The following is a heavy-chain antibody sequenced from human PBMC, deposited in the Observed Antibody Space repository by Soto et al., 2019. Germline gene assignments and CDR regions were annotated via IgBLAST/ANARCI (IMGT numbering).Heavy chain of an antibody. CDR2: ISWNSGSI. CDR3: AKDYSGYKYYFDY. D-gene: IGHD5-12*01. CDR1: GFTFDDYA. J-gene: IGHJ4*02. V-gene: IGHV3-9*01. Sequence: GGSLRLSCAASGFTFDDYAMHWVRQAPGKGLEWVSGISWNSGSIGYADSVKGRFTISRDNAKNSLYLQMNSLRAEDTALYCRAKDYSGYKYYFDYWGQGTLVTVSS.